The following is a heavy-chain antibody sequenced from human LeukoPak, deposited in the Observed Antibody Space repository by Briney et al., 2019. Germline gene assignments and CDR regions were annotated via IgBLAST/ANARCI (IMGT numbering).Heavy chain of an antibody. V-gene: IGHV3-23*01. CDR2: ISGSGGST. D-gene: IGHD3-22*01. J-gene: IGHJ4*02. Sequence: GGSLRLSCAASGFTFSSYAMSWVRQAPGKGLEWVSAISGSGGSTYYADSVKGRFTISRDNSKNTLYLQMNSLRAEDTAVYYCARGPALYYDSSGYHPAFDYWGQGTLVTVSS. CDR1: GFTFSSYA. CDR3: ARGPALYYDSSGYHPAFDY.